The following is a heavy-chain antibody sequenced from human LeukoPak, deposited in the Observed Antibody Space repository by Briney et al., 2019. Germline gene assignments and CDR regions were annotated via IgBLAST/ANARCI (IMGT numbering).Heavy chain of an antibody. J-gene: IGHJ6*02. V-gene: IGHV4-34*01. CDR2: INNSGST. D-gene: IGHD6-19*01. CDR1: GASFSGYY. Sequence: PLATLPLTCAVYGASFSGYYWSWIRPPPGKGLEWIGEINNSGSTNYNPSLKSRVTISVDTSKNQFSLKLSSVTAADTAVYYCARGRAVAGTRYYYYGMDVWGQGTTVTVSS. CDR3: ARGRAVAGTRYYYYGMDV.